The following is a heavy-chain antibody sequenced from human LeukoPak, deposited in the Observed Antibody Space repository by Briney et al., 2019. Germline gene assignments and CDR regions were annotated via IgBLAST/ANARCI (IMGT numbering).Heavy chain of an antibody. CDR2: ISAYNGNT. V-gene: IGHV1-18*01. D-gene: IGHD5-12*01. CDR1: GYTFTSYG. CDR3: ARGIGGYALNWFDP. J-gene: IGHJ5*02. Sequence: VASVKVSCKASGYTFTSYGINWVRQAPGQGLEWMGWISAYNGNTNYAQKFQGRVTMTTDTSTSTAYMELSRLRSEDTAVYYCARGIGGYALNWFDPWGQGTLVTVSS.